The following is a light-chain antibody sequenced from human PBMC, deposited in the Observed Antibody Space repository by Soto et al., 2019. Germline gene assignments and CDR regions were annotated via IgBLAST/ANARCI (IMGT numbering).Light chain of an antibody. V-gene: IGLV2-14*03. J-gene: IGLJ1*01. CDR3: NSFTSSSTYV. CDR2: DVS. CDR1: SSDVGTYNY. Sequence: QSVLTQPASVSGSPGQSIAISCTGTSSDVGTYNYVSWYQQHPGKAPKLMIYDVSKRPSGVSNRFSGSKSGNTASLTISGLQAEDEADYYCNSFTSSSTYVFGTG.